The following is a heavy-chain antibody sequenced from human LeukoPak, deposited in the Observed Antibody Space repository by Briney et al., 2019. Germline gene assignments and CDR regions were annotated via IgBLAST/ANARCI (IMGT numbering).Heavy chain of an antibody. J-gene: IGHJ4*02. D-gene: IGHD3-16*01. V-gene: IGHV4-38-2*02. CDR1: GYSISSGYY. CDR3: ARLGGYFDY. Sequence: SETRSLTCTVSGYSISSGYYWGWIRQPPGKGLEWIGSIYHSGSTYYNPSLKSRVTISVDTSKNQFSLKLSSVTAADTAVYYCARLGGYFDYWGQGTLVTVSS. CDR2: IYHSGST.